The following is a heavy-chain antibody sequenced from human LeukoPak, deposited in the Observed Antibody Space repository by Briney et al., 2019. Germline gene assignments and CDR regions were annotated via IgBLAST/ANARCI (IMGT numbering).Heavy chain of an antibody. Sequence: GGSLRLSCAASGFTVSSNYMSWVRQAPGKGLEWVSVIYSGGSTYYADSVKGRFTISRDNSKNTLYLHMNSLRAEDTALYYCAKDKSKGELRGNEFDYWGQGTLVIVSS. CDR3: AKDKSKGELRGNEFDY. V-gene: IGHV3-53*01. CDR1: GFTVSSNY. J-gene: IGHJ4*02. D-gene: IGHD1-7*01. CDR2: IYSGGST.